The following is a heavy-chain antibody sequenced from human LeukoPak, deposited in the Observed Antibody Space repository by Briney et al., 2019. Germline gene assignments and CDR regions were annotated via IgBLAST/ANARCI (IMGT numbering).Heavy chain of an antibody. Sequence: SETLSLTCTVSGGSISSSSYYWGWIRQPPGKGLEWIGSIYYSGSTYYNPSLKSRVTISVDTSKNQFSLKLSSVTAADTAVYYCAGRRYYDSSGYWAPYYFDYWGQGTLVTVSS. J-gene: IGHJ4*02. CDR2: IYYSGST. V-gene: IGHV4-39*01. D-gene: IGHD3-22*01. CDR3: AGRRYYDSSGYWAPYYFDY. CDR1: GGSISSSSYY.